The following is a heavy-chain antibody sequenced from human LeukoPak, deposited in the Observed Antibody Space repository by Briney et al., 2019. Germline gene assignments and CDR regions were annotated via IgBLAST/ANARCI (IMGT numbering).Heavy chain of an antibody. CDR1: GFTFSSYA. CDR3: AKRDSSGSYYSDR. D-gene: IGHD6-19*01. V-gene: IGHV3-23*01. Sequence: PGGSLRLSCAASGFTFSSYAMSWVRQAPGKGLEWVSSISKGVGSAFYADSVKGRFTISRDNSKNTLYLQMNSLRAEDTAVYYCAKRDSSGSYYSDRWGQGTLVTVSS. CDR2: ISKGVGSA. J-gene: IGHJ4*02.